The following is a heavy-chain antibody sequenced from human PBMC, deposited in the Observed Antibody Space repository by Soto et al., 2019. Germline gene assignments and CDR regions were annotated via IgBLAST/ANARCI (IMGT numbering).Heavy chain of an antibody. J-gene: IGHJ6*02. CDR1: GGNFSRYA. Sequence: SGKVSWKASGGNFSRYAIGWGRQAPGKGREWVGGIIPIFGTANYSQKSQGRVTITADESTSTAYMELSSLRSEDTAVYYCAGGYCISTSCSFHYGMDVWGQGTTVTVSS. D-gene: IGHD2-2*01. V-gene: IGHV1-69*01. CDR2: IIPIFGTA. CDR3: AGGYCISTSCSFHYGMDV.